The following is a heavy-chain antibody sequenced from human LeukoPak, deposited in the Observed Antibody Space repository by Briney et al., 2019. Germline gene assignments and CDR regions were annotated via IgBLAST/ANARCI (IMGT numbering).Heavy chain of an antibody. Sequence: GGSLRLSCAASGFTFSSYWMSWVRQAPGKGLEWVANIKQDGSEKYYVDSVKGRFTISRDNAKNSLYPQMNSLRAEDTAVYYCARDIMDEGLLSYGMDVWGKGTTVTVSS. D-gene: IGHD3-16*01. CDR2: IKQDGSEK. V-gene: IGHV3-7*03. J-gene: IGHJ6*04. CDR3: ARDIMDEGLLSYGMDV. CDR1: GFTFSSYW.